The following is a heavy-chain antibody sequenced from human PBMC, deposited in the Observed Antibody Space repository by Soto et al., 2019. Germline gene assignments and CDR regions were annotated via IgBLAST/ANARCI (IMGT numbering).Heavy chain of an antibody. V-gene: IGHV4-39*01. CDR3: ASTKDETLYFDY. J-gene: IGHJ4*02. D-gene: IGHD2-15*01. CDR1: GDSISISSYY. Sequence: QLQLQESGPGLVKPSETLSLTCSVSGDSISISSYYWGWVRQPPGKGLEWIGSIHYSGSTHYNPSLQSLVTISGDASKKQFSLKLGSVTAADTAMYYCASTKDETLYFDYWGQGNLVTVSS. CDR2: IHYSGST.